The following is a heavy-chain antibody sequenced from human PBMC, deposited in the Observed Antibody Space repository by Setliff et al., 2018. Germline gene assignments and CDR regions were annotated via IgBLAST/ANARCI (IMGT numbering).Heavy chain of an antibody. J-gene: IGHJ3*02. D-gene: IGHD3-22*01. CDR1: GFSFSRHW. CDR2: IKQDGSTK. V-gene: IGHV3-7*01. CDR3: VRDDADNYDAFDN. Sequence: GGSLRLSCVVSGFSFSRHWMSWVRQAPGKGLEWVADIKQDGSTKYYLDSVKGRFTISRDNAKRSLYLQMNGPRADDTGVYYCVRDDADNYDAFDNWGQGTLVTVS.